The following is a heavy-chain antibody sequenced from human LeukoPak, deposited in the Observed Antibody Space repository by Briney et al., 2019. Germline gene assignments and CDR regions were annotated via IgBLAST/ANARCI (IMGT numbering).Heavy chain of an antibody. CDR1: GFSFSSYW. CDR2: IKQDGSQK. V-gene: IGHV3-7*03. D-gene: IGHD3-9*01. CDR3: VRGLGTGSY. Sequence: KAGGSLRLSCAASGFSFSSYWMSWVRQAPGKGLEWVANIKQDGSQKYYVDSVKGRFTISRDNAKNSLYLQMNSLRVEDTAVYYCVRGLGTGSYWGQGTLVTVSS. J-gene: IGHJ4*02.